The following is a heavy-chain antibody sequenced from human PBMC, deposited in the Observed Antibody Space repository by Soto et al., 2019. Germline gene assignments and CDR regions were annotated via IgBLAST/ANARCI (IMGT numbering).Heavy chain of an antibody. CDR1: GASIRNFY. Sequence: QVHLQESGPGLVKPSETMSLTCTASGASIRNFYWNWVRQFPGKGLEWIGHSYNGERTNYNLSIKSRVTISVDTSKNQFSLKLSSVTVADTAVYYCAQTTGWPGFDYWGQGTLVAVSS. CDR3: AQTTGWPGFDY. V-gene: IGHV4-59*01. D-gene: IGHD6-19*01. CDR2: SYNGERT. J-gene: IGHJ4*02.